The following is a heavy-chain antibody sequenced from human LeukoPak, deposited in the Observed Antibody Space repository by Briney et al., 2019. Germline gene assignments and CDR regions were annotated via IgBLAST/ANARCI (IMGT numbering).Heavy chain of an antibody. CDR3: ARNSYSSSWFDP. Sequence: GASVEVSCKASGGTFSSYAISWVRQAPGQGLEWMGGIIPIFGTANYAQKFQGRVTITADESTSTAYMELSSLRSEDTAVYYCARNSYSSSWFDPWGQGTLVTVSS. D-gene: IGHD6-13*01. CDR1: GGTFSSYA. J-gene: IGHJ5*02. CDR2: IIPIFGTA. V-gene: IGHV1-69*13.